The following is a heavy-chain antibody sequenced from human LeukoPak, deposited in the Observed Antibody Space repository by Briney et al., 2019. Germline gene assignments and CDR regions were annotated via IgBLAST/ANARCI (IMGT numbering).Heavy chain of an antibody. CDR1: GGSFSGYY. D-gene: IGHD1-26*01. CDR2: INHSGST. V-gene: IGHV4-34*01. J-gene: IGHJ3*02. Sequence: SETLSLTCAVYGGSFSGYYWSWIRQPPGKGLEWIGEINHSGSTNYNPSLKSRVTISVGTSKNQFSLKLSSVTAADTAVYYCARGDGPKWEPDAFDIWGQGTMVTVSS. CDR3: ARGDGPKWEPDAFDI.